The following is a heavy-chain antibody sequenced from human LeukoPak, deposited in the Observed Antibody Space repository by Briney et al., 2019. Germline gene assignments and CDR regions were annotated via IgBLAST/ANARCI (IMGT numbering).Heavy chain of an antibody. V-gene: IGHV3-23*01. J-gene: IGHJ5*02. CDR3: AKSPGYDFWSGYYWFDP. CDR1: GFTFSSYA. CDR2: ISGSGGST. Sequence: PGGSLRVSCAASGFTFSSYAMSWVRQAPGKGLEWVSAISGSGGSTYYADSVKGRFTISRDNSKNTLYLQMNSLRAEDTAVYYCAKSPGYDFWSGYYWFDPWGQGTLVTVSS. D-gene: IGHD3-3*01.